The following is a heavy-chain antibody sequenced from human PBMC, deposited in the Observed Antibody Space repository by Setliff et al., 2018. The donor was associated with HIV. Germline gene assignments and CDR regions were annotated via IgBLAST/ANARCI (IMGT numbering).Heavy chain of an antibody. D-gene: IGHD5-12*01. J-gene: IGHJ5*02. CDR1: GYTFKSYD. V-gene: IGHV1-3*01. CDR2: INAGNGNR. CDR3: ARVGNNRLPFFDP. Sequence: GASVKVSCKTSGYTFKSYDINWVRQAPGQRPEWMARINAGNGNREYSPKFQGRVTITADTSASTIYMELSSLRSEDTAVYYCARVGNNRLPFFDPWGQGTLVTVSS.